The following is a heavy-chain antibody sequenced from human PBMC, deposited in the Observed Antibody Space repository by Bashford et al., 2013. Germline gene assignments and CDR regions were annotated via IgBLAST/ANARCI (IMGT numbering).Heavy chain of an antibody. Sequence: SETLSLTCTVSGGSISSSSYYWGWIRQPPGKGLEWIGTIYSSGSTYYNPSLKSRVTISVDTSKNQISLSLSSVTAADTAVYYCARGSGSYHYFDYWGQGPWS. CDR2: IYSSGST. D-gene: IGHD3-10*01. CDR1: GGSISSSSYY. V-gene: IGHV4-39*01. CDR3: ARGSGSYHYFDY. J-gene: IGHJ4*02.